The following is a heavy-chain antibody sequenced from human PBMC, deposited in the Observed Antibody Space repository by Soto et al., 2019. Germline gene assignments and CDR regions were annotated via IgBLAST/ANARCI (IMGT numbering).Heavy chain of an antibody. CDR3: AREDRYQGAFDF. CDR1: GYSFIDYD. CDR2: VSHSGNTR. J-gene: IGHJ4*02. V-gene: IGHV3-48*03. D-gene: IGHD2-21*01. Sequence: GGSLRLSCVASGYSFIDYDINWVRQAPGKGLEWVAYVSHSGNTRSYADSVKGRFTISRDNAKNSVCLQMTSLRVDDMALYYCAREDRYQGAFDFWGQGALVTVSS.